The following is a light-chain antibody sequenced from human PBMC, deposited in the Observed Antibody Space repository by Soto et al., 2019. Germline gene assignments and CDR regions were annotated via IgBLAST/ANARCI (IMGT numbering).Light chain of an antibody. J-gene: IGKJ1*01. V-gene: IGKV1-5*03. Sequence: DIQMTQSPSTLSGSVGDRVTITCRASQTISSWLAWYQQKPGKAPKLLIYKASTLKSGFPSRFSGSGSGTEFTLTISSLQPDDFATYYCQHYNSYSEACGQGTKVELK. CDR2: KAS. CDR1: QTISSW. CDR3: QHYNSYSEA.